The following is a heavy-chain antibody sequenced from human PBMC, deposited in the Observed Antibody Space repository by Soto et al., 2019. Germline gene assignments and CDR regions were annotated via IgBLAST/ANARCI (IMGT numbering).Heavy chain of an antibody. CDR2: ISAHNGNT. Sequence: QVHLVQSGAEVKKPGASGKASCRGFVKALTTNGITWVRQAPGQGLEGMAWISAHNGNTNYAQKLQGRVTVTRDTSTSTAYMELRSLRSDDTAVYYCARGRYGDYWGQGALVTVSS. CDR3: ARGRYGDY. CDR1: VKALTTNG. J-gene: IGHJ4*02. D-gene: IGHD1-1*01. V-gene: IGHV1-18*01.